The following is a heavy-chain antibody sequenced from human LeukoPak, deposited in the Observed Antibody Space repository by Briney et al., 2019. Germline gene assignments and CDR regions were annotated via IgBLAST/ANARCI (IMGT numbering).Heavy chain of an antibody. V-gene: IGHV3-11*06. D-gene: IGHD2-15*01. CDR3: ARGCSGGSCYEWYFDL. CDR2: ISSSSSYT. Sequence: GGSLRLSCAASGFTFSGYYMSWIRQAPGKGLEWVSYISSSSSYTNYADSVKGRFTISRDNAKNSLYLQMNSLRAEDTAVYYCARGCSGGSCYEWYFDLWGRGTLVTVSS. CDR1: GFTFSGYY. J-gene: IGHJ2*01.